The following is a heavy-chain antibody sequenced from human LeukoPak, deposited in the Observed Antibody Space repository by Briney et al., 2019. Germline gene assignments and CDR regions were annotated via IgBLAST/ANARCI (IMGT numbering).Heavy chain of an antibody. CDR3: ARVQSSYYYDSSGSYYFDY. J-gene: IGHJ4*02. CDR1: GGTFSSYA. CDR2: IIPIFGTA. Sequence: ASVKVSCKASGGTFSSYAISWVRQAPGQGLEWMGGIIPIFGTANYAQKFQGRVTITADESTSTAYMELSSLRSEDTAVYYCARVQSSYYYDSSGSYYFDYWGQETLVTVSS. D-gene: IGHD3-22*01. V-gene: IGHV1-69*13.